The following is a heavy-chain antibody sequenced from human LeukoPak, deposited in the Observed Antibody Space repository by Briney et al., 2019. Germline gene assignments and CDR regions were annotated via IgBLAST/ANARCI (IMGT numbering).Heavy chain of an antibody. D-gene: IGHD3-22*01. CDR1: DYTFTSYG. V-gene: IGHV1-18*01. J-gene: IGHJ3*02. Sequence: GASVKVSCKASDYTFTSYGISWVRQAPGQGLEWMGWISTYNGNTNYAQKLQGRVTMTTDTSTSTAYMELRSLRSDDTAVYYCARDFRPYYYDSSGYSCAFDIWGQGTMVTVSS. CDR2: ISTYNGNT. CDR3: ARDFRPYYYDSSGYSCAFDI.